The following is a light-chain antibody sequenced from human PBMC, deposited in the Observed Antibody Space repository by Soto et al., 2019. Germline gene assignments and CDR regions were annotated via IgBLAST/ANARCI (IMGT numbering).Light chain of an antibody. V-gene: IGKV3-20*01. Sequence: TQFPATLSASPGGGATLSCRAAQDVTTNFAWYQLKPGQAPRLLIYGASNRATGIPDRFSGSGSGTDFTLTISRLEPEDFAVYYCQQYGSSGTFGQGTKVDIK. J-gene: IGKJ1*01. CDR2: GAS. CDR1: QDVTTN. CDR3: QQYGSSGT.